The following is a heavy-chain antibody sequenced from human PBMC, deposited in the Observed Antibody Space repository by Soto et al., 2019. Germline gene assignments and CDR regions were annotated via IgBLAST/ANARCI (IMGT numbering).Heavy chain of an antibody. D-gene: IGHD3-22*01. Sequence: SQTLSLTCAISGDSVSSNSAAWNWIRQSPSRGLEWLGRTYYRSKWYNDYAVSVKSRITINPDTSKNQFSLQLNSVTPEDTAVYYCARAYYYDSSGYYPHYYYGIDVWGQGTTVTVSS. CDR3: ARAYYYDSSGYYPHYYYGIDV. V-gene: IGHV6-1*01. CDR1: GDSVSSNSAA. J-gene: IGHJ6*02. CDR2: TYYRSKWYN.